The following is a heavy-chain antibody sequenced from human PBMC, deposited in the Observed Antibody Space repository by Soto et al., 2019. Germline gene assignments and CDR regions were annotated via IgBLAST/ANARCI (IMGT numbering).Heavy chain of an antibody. V-gene: IGHV3-30-3*01. CDR1: GFPFTSYA. CDR2: ISHDGGIK. J-gene: IGHJ6*02. Sequence: QVQLVESGGGVVQPGRSLTLSCAASGFPFTSYAIHWVRQAPGKGLEWVAVISHDGGIKHYADSVKGRFTISRDNSKNTLYLQMNSMRDEDTAVDHCAREHDALDFWGQGTTVTVAS. D-gene: IGHD1-1*01. CDR3: AREHDALDF.